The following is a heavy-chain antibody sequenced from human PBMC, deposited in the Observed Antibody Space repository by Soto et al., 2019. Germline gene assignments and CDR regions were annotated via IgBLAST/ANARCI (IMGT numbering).Heavy chain of an antibody. V-gene: IGHV4-30-2*01. Sequence: LSLTCAVSGGSISSGGYSWSWIRQPPGKGLEWIGYIYHSGSTYYNPSLKSRVTISVDRSKNQFSLKLSSVTAADTAVYYCAREGRGYNAFDIWGQGTMVTVSS. CDR3: AREGRGYNAFDI. J-gene: IGHJ3*02. CDR1: GGSISSGGYS. CDR2: IYHSGST. D-gene: IGHD1-20*01.